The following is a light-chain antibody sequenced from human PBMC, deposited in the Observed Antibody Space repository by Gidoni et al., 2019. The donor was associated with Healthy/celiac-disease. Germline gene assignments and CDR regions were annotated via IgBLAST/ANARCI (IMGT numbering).Light chain of an antibody. CDR1: KLGDKY. CDR2: QDS. CDR3: QAWDSRLVV. V-gene: IGLV3-1*01. Sequence: SYELTQPPSASVSPGQTASITCSGDKLGDKYACWYQQKPGQSPVLVIYQDSKRPSGIPERFSGSNSGNTATLTISGTQAMDEADYYCQAWDSRLVVFGGGTKLTVL. J-gene: IGLJ2*01.